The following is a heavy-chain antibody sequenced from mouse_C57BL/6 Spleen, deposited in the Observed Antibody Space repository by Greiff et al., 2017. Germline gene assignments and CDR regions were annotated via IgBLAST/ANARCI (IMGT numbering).Heavy chain of an antibody. CDR3: AREAITTVVARGFAY. V-gene: IGHV1-61*01. J-gene: IGHJ3*01. Sequence: QVQLQQPGAELVRPGSSVKLSCKASGYTFTSYWMDWVKQRPGQGLEWIGNIYPSDSETHYNQKFKDKATLTVDNSSSTAYMQLSSLTSEDSAVYYCAREAITTVVARGFAYWGQGTLVTVSA. D-gene: IGHD1-1*01. CDR1: GYTFTSYW. CDR2: IYPSDSET.